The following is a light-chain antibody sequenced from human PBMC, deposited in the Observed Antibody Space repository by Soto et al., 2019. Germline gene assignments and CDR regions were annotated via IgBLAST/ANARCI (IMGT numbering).Light chain of an antibody. V-gene: IGKV3-20*01. CDR1: ESISSN. J-gene: IGKJ1*01. CDR2: GAS. CDR3: QQYGSSPPKT. Sequence: EILMTQSPATLSVSPGERATVSCRASESISSNLAWYQQKPGQAPRLLIYGASSRATGIPDRFSGSGSGTDFTLTISRLEPEDFAVYYCQQYGSSPPKTFGQGTKVDIK.